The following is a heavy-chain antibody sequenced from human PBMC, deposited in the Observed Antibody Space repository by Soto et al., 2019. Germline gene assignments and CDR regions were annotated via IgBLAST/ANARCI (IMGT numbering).Heavy chain of an antibody. CDR2: IIPILGIA. D-gene: IGHD2-15*01. V-gene: IGHV1-69*02. CDR3: ARAPGLDCSGGSCYFDY. CDR1: GGTFSSYT. J-gene: IGHJ4*02. Sequence: SVKVSCKASGGTFSSYTISWVRQAPGQGLEWMGRIIPILGIANYAQKFQGRVTITADKSTSTAYMELSSLRSEDTAVYYCARAPGLDCSGGSCYFDYWGQGTLVTVSS.